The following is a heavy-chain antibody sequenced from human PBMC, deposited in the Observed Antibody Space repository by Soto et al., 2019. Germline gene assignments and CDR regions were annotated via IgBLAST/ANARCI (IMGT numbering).Heavy chain of an antibody. CDR3: ARGGYYDKVWGKMNYYGLDV. CDR1: GYTFIRYG. Sequence: QVRLVQSAAEVKKPGASVKVSCKASGYTFIRYGITWVRQAPGQGLEWMGWISAYNDYTNYAQKLXXRVTMTTDTSTXTXYXXLRSLRSDDTAVYYCARGGYYDKVWGKMNYYGLDVWGQGTTVTVSS. D-gene: IGHD3-16*01. V-gene: IGHV1-18*01. J-gene: IGHJ6*02. CDR2: ISAYNDYT.